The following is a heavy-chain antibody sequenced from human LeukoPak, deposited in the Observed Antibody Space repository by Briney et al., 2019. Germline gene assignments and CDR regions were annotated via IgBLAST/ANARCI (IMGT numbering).Heavy chain of an antibody. V-gene: IGHV1-2*06. CDR1: GYTFTGYH. D-gene: IGHD2-2*01. Sequence: ASVKVSCKASGYTFTGYHIHWVRQAPGQGLEWMGRINPNSGDTNSAQRFQGRVTMTRDTSISTAYMELIRLKSDGTAVFYCARDYCSSTSCLFDYWGQGTLVTVSS. J-gene: IGHJ4*02. CDR3: ARDYCSSTSCLFDY. CDR2: INPNSGDT.